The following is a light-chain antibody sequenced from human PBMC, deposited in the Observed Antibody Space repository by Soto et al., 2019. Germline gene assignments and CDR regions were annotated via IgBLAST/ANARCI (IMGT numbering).Light chain of an antibody. CDR3: NSSTSSGTVV. J-gene: IGLJ3*02. CDR1: SSDVGGSIY. CDR2: DV. V-gene: IGLV2-14*01. Sequence: QSALTQPASVSGWPGQSITIYCTGTSSDVGGSIYVSWYQLSPGKAPKLLIYDVDRPSGVSNRFSGSKSGNTASLTISGLQDEDEADYYCNSSTSSGTVVFGGGIKLTVL.